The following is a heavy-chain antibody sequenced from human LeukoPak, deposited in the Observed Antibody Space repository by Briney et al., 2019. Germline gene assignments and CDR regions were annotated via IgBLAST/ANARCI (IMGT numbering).Heavy chain of an antibody. V-gene: IGHV1-69*04. J-gene: IGHJ4*02. Sequence: SVKVSCKASGGTFSSYAISWVRQAPGQGLEWMGRIIPILGIANYAQKFQGRVTITADKSTSTAYMELSSLRSEDTAVYYCARDYVPETSVPGGMDVWGQGTLVTVSS. CDR2: IIPILGIA. CDR3: ARDYVPETSVPGGMDV. D-gene: IGHD2-15*01. CDR1: GGTFSSYA.